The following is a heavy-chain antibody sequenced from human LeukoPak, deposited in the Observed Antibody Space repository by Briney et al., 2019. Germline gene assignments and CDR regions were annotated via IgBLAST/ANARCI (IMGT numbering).Heavy chain of an antibody. Sequence: PSETLSLTCTVSGGSISGSSHYWGWIRQSPGKGLEWIGNVYYSGITYYNPSLKSRVTMSVDTSKNQFSLNLSSVTAADTAVYYCVRGSTLRHYQYWGQGTLVTVSS. V-gene: IGHV4-39*01. CDR3: VRGSTLRHYQY. CDR1: GGSISGSSHY. D-gene: IGHD2-21*01. J-gene: IGHJ4*02. CDR2: VYYSGIT.